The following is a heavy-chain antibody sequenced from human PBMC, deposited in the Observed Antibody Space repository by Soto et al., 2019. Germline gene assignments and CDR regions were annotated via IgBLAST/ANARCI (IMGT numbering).Heavy chain of an antibody. CDR1: GGSISNYY. CDR2: VHDSWGS. Sequence: SETLSLTCTVSGGSISNYYWSWFRQTPGKGLEWIGYVHDSWGSNYNPSLKSRVAISLDTSKSQFSLKLTSVTATDTAVYYCARALSAAGINYYYGMDVWGQGTTVTVSS. D-gene: IGHD6-13*01. CDR3: ARALSAAGINYYYGMDV. V-gene: IGHV4-59*08. J-gene: IGHJ6*02.